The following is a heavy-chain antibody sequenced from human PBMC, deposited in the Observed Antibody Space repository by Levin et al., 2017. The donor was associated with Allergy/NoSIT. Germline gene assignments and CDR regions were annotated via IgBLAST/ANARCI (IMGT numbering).Heavy chain of an antibody. CDR3: ARDYWYSFDY. CDR1: GFTFSSYA. V-gene: IGHV3-30-3*01. Sequence: LSLTCAASGFTFSSYAMHWVRQAPGKGLEWVAVISYDGSNKYYADSVKGRFTISRDNSKNTLYLQMNSLRAEDTAVYYCARDYWYSFDYWGQGTLVTVSS. J-gene: IGHJ4*02. D-gene: IGHD2-8*02. CDR2: ISYDGSNK.